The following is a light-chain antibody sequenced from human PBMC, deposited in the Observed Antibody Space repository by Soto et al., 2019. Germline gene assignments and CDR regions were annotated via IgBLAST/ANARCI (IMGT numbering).Light chain of an antibody. CDR1: SGHSSSA. V-gene: IGLV4-69*01. Sequence: QPVLTQSPSASASLGASVKLTCTLSSGHSSSAIAWHQQQPEKGLRYLMKVNSDGSHRKGDGIPDRFSGSSSGAERYLTISVLQSEDEADYHCQTWGIGSHWVFGGGTQLTVL. J-gene: IGLJ3*02. CDR3: QTWGIGSHWV. CDR2: VNSDGSH.